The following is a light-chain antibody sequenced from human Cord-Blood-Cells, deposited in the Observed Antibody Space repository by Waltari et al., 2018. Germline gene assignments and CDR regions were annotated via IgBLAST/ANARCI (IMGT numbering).Light chain of an antibody. J-gene: IGLJ3*02. CDR1: SSDVGGYNY. CDR2: DVS. CDR3: SSYTSSSTLV. V-gene: IGLV2-14*03. Sequence: QSALTQSASVSGSPGQSITTSCTGTSSDVGGYNYFSWYQQHPGKAPKLMIYDVSNRPSGVSNRFSGSKSGNTASLTISGLQAEDEADYYCSSYTSSSTLVFGGGTKLTVL.